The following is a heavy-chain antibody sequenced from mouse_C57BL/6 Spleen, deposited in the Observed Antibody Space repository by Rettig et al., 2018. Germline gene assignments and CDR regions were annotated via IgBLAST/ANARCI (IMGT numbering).Heavy chain of an antibody. Sequence: EVQLQQSGPELVKPGASVKISCKASGYTFTDYYMNWVKQSHGKSLEWIGDINPNNGGTSYNQKFKGKATLTVDKSSSTAYMELRSLTSEDSAVYYCARWDGTPFDYWGQGTTLTVSS. D-gene: IGHD2-1*01. V-gene: IGHV1-26*01. CDR1: GYTFTDYY. CDR3: ARWDGTPFDY. J-gene: IGHJ2*01. CDR2: INPNNGGT.